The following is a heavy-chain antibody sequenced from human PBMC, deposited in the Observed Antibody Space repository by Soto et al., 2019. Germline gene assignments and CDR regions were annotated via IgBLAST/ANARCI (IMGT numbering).Heavy chain of an antibody. D-gene: IGHD3-22*01. CDR1: GGSISSSTYY. CDR2: IYYIGST. J-gene: IGHJ5*02. CDR3: ARSNSGYYKWFDP. Sequence: PSETLSLTCTVSGGSISSSTYYWGWIRQPPGKGLEWIANIYYIGSTYYNPSLKSRVTISVDTSKNQFSLKLNSVTAADTAVYYCARSNSGYYKWFDPWGQGTLVTVSS. V-gene: IGHV4-39*01.